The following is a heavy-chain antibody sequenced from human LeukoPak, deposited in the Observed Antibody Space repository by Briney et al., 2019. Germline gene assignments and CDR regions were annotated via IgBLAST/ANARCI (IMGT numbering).Heavy chain of an antibody. D-gene: IGHD4-11*01. CDR2: IYSGGST. J-gene: IGHJ6*02. V-gene: IGHV3-66*01. CDR3: ARSYSNHLFGMDV. Sequence: PGGSLRLSCAASGFTVSSYYMTWVRQAPGKGLEWVSVIYSGGSTYYADSVKGRVAISRDNSNNTVFVQMNIVRAEDTAVYYCARSYSNHLFGMDVWGQGTTVTVSS. CDR1: GFTVSSYY.